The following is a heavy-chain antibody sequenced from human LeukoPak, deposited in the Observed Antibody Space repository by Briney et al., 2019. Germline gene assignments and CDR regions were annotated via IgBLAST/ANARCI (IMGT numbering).Heavy chain of an antibody. CDR2: IKDDGSDK. CDR3: VPLNWNPPGDFDR. Sequence: GGSLRLSCAASGFTFSNYWMNWVRQAPGKGLEWVANIKDDGSDKYYVDSVKGRFSISKDNAKNSLYLQMNSLRVEDTAVYYCVPLNWNPPGDFDRWGQGTLVTVSS. D-gene: IGHD1-20*01. J-gene: IGHJ4*02. V-gene: IGHV3-7*01. CDR1: GFTFSNYW.